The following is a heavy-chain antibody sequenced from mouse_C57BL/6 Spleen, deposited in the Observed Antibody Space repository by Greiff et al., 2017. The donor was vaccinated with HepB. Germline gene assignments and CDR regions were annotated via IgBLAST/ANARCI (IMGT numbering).Heavy chain of an antibody. V-gene: IGHV1-81*01. D-gene: IGHD2-3*01. J-gene: IGHJ3*01. CDR3: ARADGPY. CDR2: IYPRSGNT. CDR1: GYTFTSYG. Sequence: QVQLKESGAELARPGASVKLSCKASGYTFTSYGISWVKQRTGQGLEWIGEIYPRSGNTYYNEKFKGKATLTADKSSSTAYMELRSLTSEDSAVYFCARADGPYWGQGTLVTVSA.